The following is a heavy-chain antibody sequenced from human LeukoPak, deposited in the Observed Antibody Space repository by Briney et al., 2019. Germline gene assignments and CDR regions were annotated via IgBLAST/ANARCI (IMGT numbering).Heavy chain of an antibody. V-gene: IGHV4-38-2*02. D-gene: IGHD1-26*01. Sequence: SSETLSLTCTVSGYSISSDYYWGWVRQPPGKGLEWIGSIYHSGSTYYNPSLKSRVTISVDTSKNQFSLKLTSVTAADTAVYYCARAIEVGAMTPFDYWGQGTLVTVSS. CDR1: GYSISSDYY. CDR3: ARAIEVGAMTPFDY. J-gene: IGHJ4*02. CDR2: IYHSGST.